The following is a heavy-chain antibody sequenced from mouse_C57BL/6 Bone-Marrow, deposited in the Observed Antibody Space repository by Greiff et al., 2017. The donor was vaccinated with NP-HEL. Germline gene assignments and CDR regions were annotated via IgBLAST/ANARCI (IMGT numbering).Heavy chain of an antibody. CDR2: IRSKSNNYAT. CDR3: VRRAGLLYQYFDV. CDR1: GFSFNTYA. J-gene: IGHJ1*03. D-gene: IGHD2-12*01. V-gene: IGHV10-1*01. Sequence: DVQLVESGGGLVQPKGSLKLSCAASGFSFNTYAMNWVRQAPGKGLEWVARIRSKSNNYATYYADSVKDRFTISRDDSESMLYLQMNNLKTEDTAMYYCVRRAGLLYQYFDVWGTGTTVTVSS.